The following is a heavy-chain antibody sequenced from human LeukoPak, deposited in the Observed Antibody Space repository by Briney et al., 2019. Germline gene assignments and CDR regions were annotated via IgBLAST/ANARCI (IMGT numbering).Heavy chain of an antibody. CDR3: ARDEAAAGLTHDFDY. J-gene: IGHJ4*02. CDR2: INPNSGGT. D-gene: IGHD6-13*01. Sequence: ASVKVSCKASGYTFTGYYMHWVRQAPGQGLEWMGWINPNSGGTNYAQKFQGRVTMTRDTSISTAYMELSRLRSDDTAVYYCARDEAAAGLTHDFDYWGQGTLVTVSS. V-gene: IGHV1-2*02. CDR1: GYTFTGYY.